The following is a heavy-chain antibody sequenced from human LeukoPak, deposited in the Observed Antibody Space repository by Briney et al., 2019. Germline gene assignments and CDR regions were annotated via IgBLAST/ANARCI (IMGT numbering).Heavy chain of an antibody. J-gene: IGHJ4*02. CDR2: ISGSGGST. CDR1: GFTFSTFA. V-gene: IGHV3-23*01. D-gene: IGHD3-22*01. CDR3: AKASVVITTTY. Sequence: GGSLRLSCAASGFTFSTFAMSWVRQAPGKGLEWVSAISGSGGSTYYADSVKGRFTISRDNSKNTLYLQMNSLRAEDTAVYYCAKASVVITTTYWGQGTLVTVSS.